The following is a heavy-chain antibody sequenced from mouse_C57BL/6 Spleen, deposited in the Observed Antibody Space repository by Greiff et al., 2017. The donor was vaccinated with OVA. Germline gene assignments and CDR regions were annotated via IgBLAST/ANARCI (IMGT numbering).Heavy chain of an antibody. J-gene: IGHJ3*01. Sequence: LQESGAELVRPGTSVKVSCKASGYAFTNYLIEWVKQRPGQGLEWIGVINPGSGGTNYNEKFKGKATLTADKSSSTAYMQLSSLTSEDSAVYFCARPFYYGNSWFAYWGQGTLVTVSA. CDR3: ARPFYYGNSWFAY. CDR2: INPGSGGT. V-gene: IGHV1-54*01. CDR1: GYAFTNYL. D-gene: IGHD2-1*01.